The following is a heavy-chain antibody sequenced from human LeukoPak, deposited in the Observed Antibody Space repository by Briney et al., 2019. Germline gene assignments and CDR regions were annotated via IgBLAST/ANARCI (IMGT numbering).Heavy chain of an antibody. CDR1: VFTFNSYG. CDR2: IWYDGSNK. D-gene: IGHD3-10*01. J-gene: IGHJ6*02. Sequence: GGSLSLFCALCVFTFNSYGKLWLPQAPGRGGVGLAVIWYDGSNKYYADSVKGRFTISRDNSKNTLYLQMNSLRAEDTAVYYCARDRGIRHYYYYGMDVWGQGTTVTVSS. CDR3: ARDRGIRHYYYYGMDV. V-gene: IGHV3-33*01.